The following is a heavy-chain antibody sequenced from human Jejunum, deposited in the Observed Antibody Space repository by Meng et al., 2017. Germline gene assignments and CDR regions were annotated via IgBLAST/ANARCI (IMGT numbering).Heavy chain of an antibody. CDR2: ISHSGDT. CDR1: GGSFSSYY. CDR3: AKNNWFDP. Sequence: QVQRQRGGAGLLKPSETLSLTCVVSGGSFSSYYWSWISQPPGKGLEWIGEISHSGDTKYNPSLMSRVTISADTSKNQFSLKLTSVTAADTAVYYCAKNNWFDPWGQGTLVTVSS. J-gene: IGHJ5*02. V-gene: IGHV4-34*01.